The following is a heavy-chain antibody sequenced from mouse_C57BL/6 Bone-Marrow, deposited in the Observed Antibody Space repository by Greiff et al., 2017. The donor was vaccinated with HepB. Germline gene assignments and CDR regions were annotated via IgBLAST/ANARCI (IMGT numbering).Heavy chain of an antibody. J-gene: IGHJ4*01. D-gene: IGHD2-1*01. V-gene: IGHV5-4*01. Sequence: EVQVVESGGGLVKPGGSLKLSCAASGFTFSSYATSWVRQTPEKRLEWVATISDGGSYTYYPDNVKGRFTISRDNAKNNLYLQMSHLKSEDTAMYYCARDRGYGNYGGFLYYYAMDYWGQGTSVTVSS. CDR3: ARDRGYGNYGGFLYYYAMDY. CDR2: ISDGGSYT. CDR1: GFTFSSYA.